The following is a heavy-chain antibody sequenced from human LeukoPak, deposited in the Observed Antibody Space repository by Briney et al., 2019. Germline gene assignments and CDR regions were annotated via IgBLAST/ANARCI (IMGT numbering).Heavy chain of an antibody. J-gene: IGHJ4*02. CDR3: AREAVTRNYFDY. D-gene: IGHD4-17*01. CDR1: GFIFSNSA. CDR2: ISYDGSNK. V-gene: IGHV3-30*03. Sequence: PGGSLRLSCAASGFIFSNSAMHWVRQAPGKGLEWVAVISYDGSNKYYADSVKGRFTISRDNSKNTLYLQMSSLRAEDTAVYYCAREAVTRNYFDYWGQGTLVTVSS.